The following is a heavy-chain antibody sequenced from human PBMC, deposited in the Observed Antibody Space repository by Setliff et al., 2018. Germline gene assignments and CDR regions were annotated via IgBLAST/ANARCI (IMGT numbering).Heavy chain of an antibody. CDR1: GGSISSGDYY. CDR2: IYYSGST. J-gene: IGHJ3*02. Sequence: PSETLSLTCTVSGGSISSGDYYWSWIRQPPGKGLEFVGYIYYSGSTNYNPSLKSRVTISIDTSKNQFSLKVHSVTAADTAVYYCVSAPLLYSDSSGLSGTFDIWGQGTMVTVSS. CDR3: VSAPLLYSDSSGLSGTFDI. V-gene: IGHV4-30-4*08. D-gene: IGHD3-22*01.